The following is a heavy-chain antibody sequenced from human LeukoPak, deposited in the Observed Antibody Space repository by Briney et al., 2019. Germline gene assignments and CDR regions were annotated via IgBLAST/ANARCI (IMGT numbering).Heavy chain of an antibody. J-gene: IGHJ4*02. V-gene: IGHV3-53*01. D-gene: IGHD3-22*01. CDR1: GFTVSSNF. CDR2: IYSGGST. Sequence: GGSLRLSCAASGFTVSSNFMSWVRQAPGKGLEWVSVIYSGGSTFYADSVRGRFTISRDNSKKTMFLQMNSLRAEDTAVYYCARSPPYYDRRFFDYWGQGTLVTVSS. CDR3: ARSPPYYDRRFFDY.